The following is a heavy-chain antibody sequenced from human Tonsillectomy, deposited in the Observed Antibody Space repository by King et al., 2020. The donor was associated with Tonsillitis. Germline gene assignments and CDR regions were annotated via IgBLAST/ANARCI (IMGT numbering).Heavy chain of an antibody. V-gene: IGHV5-10-1*03. CDR3: ARPADDYGSGSFDY. CDR2: IDPSDSYT. D-gene: IGHD3-10*01. J-gene: IGHJ4*02. CDR1: GYSFTSYW. Sequence: VQLVESVAEVKKPGESLRISCKGSGYSFTSYWISWVRQMPGKGLEWMGSIDPSDSYTNSSPSFQGNFTTSAYNSYSTAYLQWSSLKASDTAMYYCARPADDYGSGSFDYWGQGTLVTVSS.